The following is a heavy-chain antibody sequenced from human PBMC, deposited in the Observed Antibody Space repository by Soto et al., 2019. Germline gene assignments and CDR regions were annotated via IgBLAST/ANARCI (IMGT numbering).Heavy chain of an antibody. CDR3: VDGMRGWRF. CDR1: GLTFRDHG. CDR2: INGDVSST. Sequence: TGVSLKLSWAASGLTFRDHGMHWVRQGQGKGLVWVSRINGDVSSTNYAESVKGRFTTSRDKAKNTLYLQMNSLRAEDTAVYYCVDGMRGWRFWGQGTLV. V-gene: IGHV3-74*01. D-gene: IGHD6-19*01. J-gene: IGHJ4*02.